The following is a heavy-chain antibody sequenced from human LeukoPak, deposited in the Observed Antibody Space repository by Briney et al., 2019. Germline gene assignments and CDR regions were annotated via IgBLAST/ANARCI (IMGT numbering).Heavy chain of an antibody. Sequence: SETPSLTRAVYGGSFSGYYWSWIRQPPGKGLEWIGEINHSGSTNYNPSLKSRVTISVDTSKNQFSLKLSSVTAADTAVYYCARGLTGTGRGRDYWGQGTLVTVSS. CDR1: GGSFSGYY. CDR2: INHSGST. D-gene: IGHD1-1*01. CDR3: ARGLTGTGRGRDY. J-gene: IGHJ4*02. V-gene: IGHV4-34*01.